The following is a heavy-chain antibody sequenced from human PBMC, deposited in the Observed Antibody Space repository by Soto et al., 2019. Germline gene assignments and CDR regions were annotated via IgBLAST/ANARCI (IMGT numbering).Heavy chain of an antibody. CDR1: GDSVSSNSAA. V-gene: IGHV6-1*01. Sequence: SQTLSLTCAISGDSVSSNSAAWNWIRQSPSRGLEWLGRTYYRSKWYNDYAVSVKSRITINPDTSKNQFSLQLNSVTPEDTAVYYCARGPLGQWEGYCSGGSCYSGYSYYYMDVWGKGTSVTVSS. CDR3: ARGPLGQWEGYCSGGSCYSGYSYYYMDV. D-gene: IGHD2-15*01. CDR2: TYYRSKWYN. J-gene: IGHJ6*03.